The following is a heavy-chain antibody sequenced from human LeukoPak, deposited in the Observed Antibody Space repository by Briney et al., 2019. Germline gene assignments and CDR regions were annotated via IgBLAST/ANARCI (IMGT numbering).Heavy chain of an antibody. D-gene: IGHD2-2*01. Sequence: GGSLRLSCAASGFTFDDNAMHWVRQAPGKGLEWVSGLSWNSGSIGYADSVKGRFTISRDNAKNTLYLQMNSLRSEDMALYYCAKDMGCSSTSCYNDAFDIWGQGTMVTVSS. CDR3: AKDMGCSSTSCYNDAFDI. CDR2: LSWNSGSI. CDR1: GFTFDDNA. V-gene: IGHV3-9*03. J-gene: IGHJ3*02.